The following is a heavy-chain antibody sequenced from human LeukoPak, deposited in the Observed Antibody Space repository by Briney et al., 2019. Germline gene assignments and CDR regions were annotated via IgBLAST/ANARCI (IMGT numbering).Heavy chain of an antibody. CDR1: GYTFTSYY. J-gene: IGHJ4*02. Sequence: GASVKVSCKAPGYTFTSYYMHWVRQAPGQGLEWMGIINPSGGSTSYAQKFQGRVTMTRDTSTSTVYMELSSLRSEDTAVYYCARDLNASGPLPHTPDWGQGTLVTVSS. D-gene: IGHD2-15*01. CDR3: ARDLNASGPLPHTPD. CDR2: INPSGGST. V-gene: IGHV1-46*01.